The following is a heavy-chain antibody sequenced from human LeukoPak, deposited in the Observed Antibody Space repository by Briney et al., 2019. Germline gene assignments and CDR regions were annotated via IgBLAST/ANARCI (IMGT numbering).Heavy chain of an antibody. J-gene: IGHJ4*02. V-gene: IGHV3-23*01. CDR2: ITGSGGIT. D-gene: IGHD3-9*01. CDR3: AKWGDYDVLTGYYDPDY. CDR1: GFTFSNYA. Sequence: PGGSLRLSCVVSGFTFSNYAMSWVRQAPGKGLEWVSAITGSGGITYYADSVKGRFTISRNNSKNTLDLQMNRLRAEDTAVYYCAKWGDYDVLTGYYDPDYWGQGTLVTVSS.